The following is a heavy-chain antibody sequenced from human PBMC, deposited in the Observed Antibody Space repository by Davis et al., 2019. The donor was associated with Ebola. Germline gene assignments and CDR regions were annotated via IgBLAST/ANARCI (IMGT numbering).Heavy chain of an antibody. CDR3: ARGGYGLDY. D-gene: IGHD5-18*01. CDR2: IYYSGST. CDR1: GGSISSYY. J-gene: IGHJ4*02. V-gene: IGHV4-59*08. Sequence: MPSETLSLTCTVSGGSISSYYWSWIRQPPGKGLEWIGYIYYSGSTNYNPSLKSRVTISVDTSKNQFSLKLSSVTAADTAVYYCARGGYGLDYWGQGTLVTVSS.